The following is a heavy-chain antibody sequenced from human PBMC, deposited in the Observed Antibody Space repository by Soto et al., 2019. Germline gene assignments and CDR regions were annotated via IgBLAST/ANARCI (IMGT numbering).Heavy chain of an antibody. CDR2: ISGSGGST. Sequence: GGSLRLSCAASGFTFSSYAMSWVRQAPGKGLEWVSAISGSGGSTYYADSVKGRFTISRDNSKNTLYLQMNSLRAEGTAVYYCANHKQLSHPPFDYWGQGTLVTVSS. J-gene: IGHJ4*02. CDR1: GFTFSSYA. D-gene: IGHD5-18*01. V-gene: IGHV3-23*01. CDR3: ANHKQLSHPPFDY.